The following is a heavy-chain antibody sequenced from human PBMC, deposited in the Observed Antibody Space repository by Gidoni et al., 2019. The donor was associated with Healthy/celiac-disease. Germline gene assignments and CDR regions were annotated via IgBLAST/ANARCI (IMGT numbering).Heavy chain of an antibody. CDR3: ARVRALNGYYIDY. V-gene: IGHV4-59*01. CDR1: GGSISSYY. Sequence: QVQLQESGPGLVKPSETLSLTCTVSGGSISSYYWSWIRQPPGKGLEWIGYIYYRGSTNYNPSLKSRVTISVDTSKNQFSLKLSSVTAADTAVYYCARVRALNGYYIDYWGQGTLVTVSS. CDR2: IYYRGST. J-gene: IGHJ4*02. D-gene: IGHD3-9*01.